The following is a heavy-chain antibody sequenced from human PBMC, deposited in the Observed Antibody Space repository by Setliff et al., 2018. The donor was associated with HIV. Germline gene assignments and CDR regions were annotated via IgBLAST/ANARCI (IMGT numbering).Heavy chain of an antibody. CDR1: GFTFSNAW. V-gene: IGHV3-73*01. CDR2: IKTKPNDYAT. Sequence: GGSLRLSCAASGFTFSNAWMSWVRQASGKGLEWVGRIKTKPNDYATAHAASVKGRFAISRDDSQNTAYLQMNSLRTEDTAVYFCAVSPDGDCATTKCANWFDPWGQGTQVTVSS. J-gene: IGHJ5*02. CDR3: AVSPDGDCATTKCANWFDP. D-gene: IGHD4-17*01.